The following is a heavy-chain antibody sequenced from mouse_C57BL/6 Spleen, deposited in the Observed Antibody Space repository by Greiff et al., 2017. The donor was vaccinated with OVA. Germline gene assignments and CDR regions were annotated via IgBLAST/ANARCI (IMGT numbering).Heavy chain of an antibody. D-gene: IGHD1-1*01. V-gene: IGHV1-26*01. CDR2: INPNNGGT. Sequence: EVQLQQSGPELVKPGASVKISCKASGYTFTDYYMNWVKQSHGKSLEWIGDINPNNGGTSYNQKFKGKATLTVDKSSSTAYMELRSLTSEDSAVYYCARDFITTVVEGAMDYWGQGTSVTVSS. CDR1: GYTFTDYY. CDR3: ARDFITTVVEGAMDY. J-gene: IGHJ4*01.